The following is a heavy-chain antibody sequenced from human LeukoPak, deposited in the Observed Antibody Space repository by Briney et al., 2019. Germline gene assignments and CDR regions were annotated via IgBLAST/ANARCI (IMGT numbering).Heavy chain of an antibody. Sequence: GGSLRLSCAASGFTFSSYEMNWVRQAPGKGPEWVSYISSSGSTIYYADSVKGRFTISRDNAKNSLYLQMNSLRAEDTAVHYCAGGINYFDYWGQGTLVTVSP. V-gene: IGHV3-48*03. J-gene: IGHJ4*02. CDR1: GFTFSSYE. CDR2: ISSSGSTI. CDR3: AGGINYFDY. D-gene: IGHD3-16*01.